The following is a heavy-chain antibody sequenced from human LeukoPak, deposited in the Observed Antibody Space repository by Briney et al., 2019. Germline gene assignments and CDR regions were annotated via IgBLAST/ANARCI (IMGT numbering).Heavy chain of an antibody. CDR3: ARLSSHYGDYKVDP. CDR1: GYTFTIYG. D-gene: IGHD4-17*01. CDR2: ISAYNGNT. Sequence: ASVKVSCKASGYTFTIYGISWVRQAPGRGLEWMGWISAYNGNTNYAQKFQGRVTMTTDTSASTAYMELSSLRSEDTAVYYCARLSSHYGDYKVDPWGQGTLVTVSS. J-gene: IGHJ5*02. V-gene: IGHV1-18*01.